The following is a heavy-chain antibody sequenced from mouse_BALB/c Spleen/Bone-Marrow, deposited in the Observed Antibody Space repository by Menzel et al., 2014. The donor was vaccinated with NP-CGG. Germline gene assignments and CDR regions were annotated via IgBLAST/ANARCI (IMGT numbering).Heavy chain of an antibody. CDR2: IDPANGNA. D-gene: IGHD2-14*01. V-gene: IGHV14-3*02. Sequence: EVQLQQSGAELVKPGASGKLSCTASGFNIKDTYMHWVKQRPEQGPEWIGRIDPANGNAKYDPKFQGKATITADTSSNTAYLQLSSLTSEDTAVYYCARYRLGTYFDFWGQGTTLTVSS. CDR1: GFNIKDTY. CDR3: ARYRLGTYFDF. J-gene: IGHJ2*01.